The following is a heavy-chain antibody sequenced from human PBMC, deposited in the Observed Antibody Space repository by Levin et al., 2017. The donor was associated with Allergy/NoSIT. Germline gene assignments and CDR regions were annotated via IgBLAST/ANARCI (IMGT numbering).Heavy chain of an antibody. CDR1: GGSISSSSYY. J-gene: IGHJ4*02. CDR3: AGITYYYGQSDY. Sequence: SETLSLTCTVSGGSISSSSYYWGWIRQPPGKGLEWIGSIYYSGSTYYNPSLKSRVTISVDTSKNQFSLKLSSVTAADTAVYYCAGITYYYGQSDYWGQGTLVTVSS. D-gene: IGHD3-10*01. CDR2: IYYSGST. V-gene: IGHV4-39*01.